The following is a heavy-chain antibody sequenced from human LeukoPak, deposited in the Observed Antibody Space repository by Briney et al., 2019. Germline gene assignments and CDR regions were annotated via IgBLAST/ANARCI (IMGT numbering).Heavy chain of an antibody. V-gene: IGHV3-7*04. CDR2: IKQDGSEK. CDR3: ARGGFYTDPDAFDD. D-gene: IGHD2/OR15-2a*01. Sequence: TGGSLRLSCAASGFTFSTYWMSWVRQAPGKGLEWVANIKQDGSEKYYVDSVKGRFTISRDNTKNSLSLQMNSLRVEDTAVYYCARGGFYTDPDAFDDWGQGTMVTVSS. J-gene: IGHJ3*01. CDR1: GFTFSTYW.